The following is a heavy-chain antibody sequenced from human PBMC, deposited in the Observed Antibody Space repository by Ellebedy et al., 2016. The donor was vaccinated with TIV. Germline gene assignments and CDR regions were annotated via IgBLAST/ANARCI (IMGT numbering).Heavy chain of an antibody. Sequence: GGSLRLSXTASGFTFGDYAMSWIRQAPGKGLEWVSYISSSGSTIYYADSVKGRFTISRDNAKNSLYLQMNSLRAEDTAVYYCARSLVGAPHPDYWGQGTLVTVSS. J-gene: IGHJ4*02. CDR1: GFTFGDYA. V-gene: IGHV3-11*01. D-gene: IGHD1-26*01. CDR3: ARSLVGAPHPDY. CDR2: ISSSGSTI.